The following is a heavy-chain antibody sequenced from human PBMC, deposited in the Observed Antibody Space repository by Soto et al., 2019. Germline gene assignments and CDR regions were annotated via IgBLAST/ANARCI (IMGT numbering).Heavy chain of an antibody. V-gene: IGHV4-39*01. CDR2: IYYTGST. Sequence: SETLSLTCTVSGGPISTSGHYWGWIRQPPGKGLECIGNIYYTGSTYYNPSLKSRVTISVDTSKNQFSLKLSSVTAADTAVYFCARQPTNLADYFDYWGQGTPVTVSS. D-gene: IGHD5-12*01. J-gene: IGHJ4*02. CDR1: GGPISTSGHY. CDR3: ARQPTNLADYFDY.